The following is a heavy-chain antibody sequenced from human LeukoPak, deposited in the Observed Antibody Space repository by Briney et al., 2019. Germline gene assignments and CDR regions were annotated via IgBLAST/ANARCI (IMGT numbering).Heavy chain of an antibody. CDR3: ARRHNSGSYPFDY. CDR1: GGTFSSYA. Sequence: SVKVSCKASGGTFSSYAISWVRQAPGQGLEWMGRIIPTLGIANYAQKFQGRVTITADKSTSTAYMELSSLRSEDTAVYYCARRHNSGSYPFDYWGQGTLVTVSS. J-gene: IGHJ4*02. D-gene: IGHD1-26*01. V-gene: IGHV1-69*04. CDR2: IIPTLGIA.